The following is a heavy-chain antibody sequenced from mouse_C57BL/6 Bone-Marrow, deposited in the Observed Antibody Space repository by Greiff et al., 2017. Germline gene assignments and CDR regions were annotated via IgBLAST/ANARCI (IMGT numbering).Heavy chain of an antibody. J-gene: IGHJ2*01. Sequence: VQLKESGAELVRPGASVKLSCTASGFNIKDDYMPWVKQRPEQGLEWIGWIDPENGDTEYASKFQGKATITADTSSNTAYLQLSSLTSEDTAVYYCTRAYYSNYFDYWGQGTTLTVSA. CDR3: TRAYYSNYFDY. D-gene: IGHD2-5*01. V-gene: IGHV14-4*01. CDR1: GFNIKDDY. CDR2: IDPENGDT.